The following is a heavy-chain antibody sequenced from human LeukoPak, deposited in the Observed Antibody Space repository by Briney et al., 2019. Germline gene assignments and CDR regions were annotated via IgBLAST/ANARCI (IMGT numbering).Heavy chain of an antibody. J-gene: IGHJ6*04. Sequence: PGGSLRLSCAASGFTFSNAWMSWVRQAPGKGLEWVGRIKSKTDGGTTDYAAPVKGRFTISRDDSKNTLYLQMNSLKTEDTAVYYCTTFAIVATIWMDVWGKGTTVTVSS. D-gene: IGHD5-12*01. V-gene: IGHV3-15*01. CDR2: IKSKTDGGTT. CDR1: GFTFSNAW. CDR3: TTFAIVATIWMDV.